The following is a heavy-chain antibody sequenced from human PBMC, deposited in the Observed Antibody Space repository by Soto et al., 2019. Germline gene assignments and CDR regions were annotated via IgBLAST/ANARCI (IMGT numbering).Heavy chain of an antibody. CDR3: ASLSSGSAIFDY. CDR1: GYTFTSYG. CDR2: IIAYNGNT. D-gene: IGHD6-25*01. Sequence: ASVKVSCKASGYTFTSYGISWVRQAPGQGLEWMGWIIAYNGNTNYAQKLQGRVTITTDKSTSTAYMELSSLRSEDTAVYYCASLSSGSAIFDYWGQGTLVTVSS. J-gene: IGHJ4*02. V-gene: IGHV1-18*01.